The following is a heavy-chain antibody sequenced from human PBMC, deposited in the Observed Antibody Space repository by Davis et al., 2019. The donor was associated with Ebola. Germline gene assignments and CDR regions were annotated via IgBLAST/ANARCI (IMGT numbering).Heavy chain of an antibody. Sequence: GGSLRLSCVASGFVLRNYVMSWVRQAPGKGLEWVSTLGTSADTYYADSVKGRFTISRDNSKNTLYLQMNGLRVEDTAIYYCAKDTSNIWFDIWGQGTNVTVSS. D-gene: IGHD1-26*01. V-gene: IGHV3-23*01. CDR2: LGTSADT. CDR1: GFVLRNYV. CDR3: AKDTSNIWFDI. J-gene: IGHJ3*02.